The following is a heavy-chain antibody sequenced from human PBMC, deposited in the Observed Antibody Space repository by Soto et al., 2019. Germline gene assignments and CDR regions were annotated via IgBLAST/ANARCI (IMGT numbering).Heavy chain of an antibody. CDR2: IYYSGST. CDR3: ARRPDFWSGSGNYYYYYLDV. J-gene: IGHJ6*03. CDR1: GGSISSYY. Sequence: SETLSLTCTVSGGSISSYYWSWIRQPPGKGLEWIGYIYYSGSTNYNPSLKSRVTISVDTSKNQFSLKLSSVTAADTAVYYCARRPDFWSGSGNYYYYYLDVWGKGTTVTISS. V-gene: IGHV4-59*08. D-gene: IGHD3-3*01.